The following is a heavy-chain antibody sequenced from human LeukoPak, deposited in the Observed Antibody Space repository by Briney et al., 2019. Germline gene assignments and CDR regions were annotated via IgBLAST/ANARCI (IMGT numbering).Heavy chain of an antibody. D-gene: IGHD4-17*01. CDR2: INTNTGNP. CDR3: ARQLDHGDYDY. J-gene: IGHJ4*01. V-gene: IGHV7-4-1*02. Sequence: ASVKVSCKASGYTINSYAMNWVRQAPGQGLEWMAWINTNTGNPTYAQGFTGRFVFSLDTSITTAYLQWSSLKASDTAMYYCARQLDHGDYDYWGQGTQVTVSS. CDR1: GYTINSYA.